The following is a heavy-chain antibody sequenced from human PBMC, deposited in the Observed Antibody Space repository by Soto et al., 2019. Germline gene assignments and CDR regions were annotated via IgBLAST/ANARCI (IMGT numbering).Heavy chain of an antibody. CDR2: INHSGST. Sequence: SETLSLTCAVYGGSFSGYYWSWIRQPPGKGLEWIGEINHSGSTNYNPSLKSRVTISVDTSKNQFSLKLSSVTAADTAVYYCARDKDGGYCSGGSCYSDAFDIWGQGTMVTVSS. J-gene: IGHJ3*02. CDR3: ARDKDGGYCSGGSCYSDAFDI. V-gene: IGHV4-34*01. D-gene: IGHD2-15*01. CDR1: GGSFSGYY.